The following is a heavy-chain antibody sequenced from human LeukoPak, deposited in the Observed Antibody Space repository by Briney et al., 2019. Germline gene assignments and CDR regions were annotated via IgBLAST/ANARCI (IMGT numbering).Heavy chain of an antibody. Sequence: PGGSLRLSCAASGFTFSSYSMNWVRQAPGKGLEWVSSISSSSSYIYYADSVKGRFTISRDNAKNSLYLQMNSLRAEDTAVYYCARDGVAARDYYYYMDVWGKGTTVTVSS. CDR1: GFTFSSYS. V-gene: IGHV3-21*01. CDR2: ISSSSSYI. D-gene: IGHD6-13*01. J-gene: IGHJ6*03. CDR3: ARDGVAARDYYYYMDV.